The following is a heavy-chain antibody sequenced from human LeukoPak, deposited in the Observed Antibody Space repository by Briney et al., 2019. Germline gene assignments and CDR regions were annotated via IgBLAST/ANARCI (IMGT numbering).Heavy chain of an antibody. D-gene: IGHD6-6*01. CDR2: ISGSGGST. CDR3: AKDQRSIAAHSDAFDI. Sequence: GGSLRLSCAASGFTFSSYAMSWVRQAPGRGLEWVSAISGSGGSTYYADSVKGRFTISRDNSKNTLYLQMNSLRAEDTAVYYCAKDQRSIAAHSDAFDIWGQGTMVTVSS. J-gene: IGHJ3*02. V-gene: IGHV3-23*01. CDR1: GFTFSSYA.